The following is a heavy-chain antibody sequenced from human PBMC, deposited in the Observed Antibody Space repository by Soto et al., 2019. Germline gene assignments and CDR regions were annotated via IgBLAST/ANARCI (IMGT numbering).Heavy chain of an antibody. D-gene: IGHD6-19*01. CDR2: ISYDGSNK. CDR1: GFTFSSYA. Sequence: QVQLVESGGGVVQPGRSLRLSCAASGFTFSSYAMHWVRQAPGKGLEWVAVISYDGSNKYYADSVKGRFTISRDNSENTRYLQMNSLRPEDTAVYYCARGDSGWYSSYFDYWGQGTLVTVSS. V-gene: IGHV3-30-3*01. CDR3: ARGDSGWYSSYFDY. J-gene: IGHJ4*02.